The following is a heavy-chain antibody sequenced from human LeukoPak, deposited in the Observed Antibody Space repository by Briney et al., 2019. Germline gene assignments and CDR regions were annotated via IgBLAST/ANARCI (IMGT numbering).Heavy chain of an antibody. CDR2: MYYSGST. V-gene: IGHV4-59*01. D-gene: IGHD4-17*01. CDR1: GGSISTYY. CDR3: ARTPATTWTNHFDY. Sequence: SETLSLTCTVSGGSISTYYWNWIRQSPGKGLEWIGYMYYSGSTNYNPSLKSRVTISVDTSKNESSLKLSSVTAADTDVYYCARTPATTWTNHFDYWGQGTLVTVSS. J-gene: IGHJ4*02.